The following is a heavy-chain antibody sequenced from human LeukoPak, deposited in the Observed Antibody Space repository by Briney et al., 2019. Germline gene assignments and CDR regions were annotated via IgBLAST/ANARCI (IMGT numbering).Heavy chain of an antibody. J-gene: IGHJ4*02. CDR3: AKDGDAVAGIDPYYFDY. V-gene: IGHV3-23*01. Sequence: GGSLRLSCAASGFTFSSYAMSWVCQAPGKGLEWVSAISGSGGSTYYADSVKGRFTISRDNSKNTLYLQMNSLRAEDTAVYYCAKDGDAVAGIDPYYFDYWGQGTLVTVSS. CDR2: ISGSGGST. CDR1: GFTFSSYA. D-gene: IGHD6-19*01.